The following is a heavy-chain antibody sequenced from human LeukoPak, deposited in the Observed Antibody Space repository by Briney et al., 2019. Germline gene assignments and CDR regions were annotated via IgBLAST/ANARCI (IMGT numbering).Heavy chain of an antibody. V-gene: IGHV4-61*05. CDR1: GGSVSGTGYY. D-gene: IGHD4-23*01. CDR2: IYYSGST. J-gene: IGHJ6*03. CDR3: ARGYGGNSFYYYYYMDV. Sequence: SETLSLTCSVSGGSVSGTGYYWGWIRQPPGKGLEWIGYIYYSGSTNYNPSLKSRVTISVDTSKNQFSLKLSSVTAADTAVYYCARGYGGNSFYYYYYMDVWGKGTTVTVSS.